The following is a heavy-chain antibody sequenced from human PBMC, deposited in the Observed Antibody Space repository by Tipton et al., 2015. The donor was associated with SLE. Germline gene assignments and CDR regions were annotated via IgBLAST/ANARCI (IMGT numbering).Heavy chain of an antibody. J-gene: IGHJ4*01. Sequence: LRLSCTVSGGSISSSPYYWAWIRQPPGKGLEWIGTVYSGGNTYHIPSLKTRVTISVDTSRNQFSLKLTSVTAADTAVYYCAIPTVGATGGFDSWGHGTLVTVSS. V-gene: IGHV4-39*07. CDR3: AIPTVGATGGFDS. D-gene: IGHD1-26*01. CDR2: VYSGGNT. CDR1: GGSISSSPYY.